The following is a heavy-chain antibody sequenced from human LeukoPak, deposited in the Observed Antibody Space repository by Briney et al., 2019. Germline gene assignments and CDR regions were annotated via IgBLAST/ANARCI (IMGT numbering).Heavy chain of an antibody. CDR2: IYYSGST. D-gene: IGHD3-10*01. CDR3: ARFGLNFDY. V-gene: IGHV4-59*01. J-gene: IGHJ4*02. CDR1: GGSISSYY. Sequence: SETLSLTCTASGGSISSYYWSWIRQPPGKGLEWIGYIYYSGSTNYNPSLKSRVTISVDTSKNQFSLKLSSVTAADTAVYYCARFGLNFDYWGQGTLVTVSS.